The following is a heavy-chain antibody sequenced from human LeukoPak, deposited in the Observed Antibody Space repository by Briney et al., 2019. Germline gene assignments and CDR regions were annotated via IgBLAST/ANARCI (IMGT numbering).Heavy chain of an antibody. CDR2: ITAGHGAT. V-gene: IGHV3-23*01. Sequence: GGSLRLSCSASGFNFNTYTLSWVRQAPGKRPEWLSAITAGHGATYYADSVTGRFTISRGYSRNTVYLHMSDLTAEDTAVYYCARDRSADAISEYWGQGTLVAVSS. CDR3: ARDRSADAISEY. CDR1: GFNFNTYT. J-gene: IGHJ4*02. D-gene: IGHD2-2*01.